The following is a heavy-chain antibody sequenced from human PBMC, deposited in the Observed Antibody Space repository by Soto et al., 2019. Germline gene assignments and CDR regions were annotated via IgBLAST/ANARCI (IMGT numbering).Heavy chain of an antibody. D-gene: IGHD3-10*01. J-gene: IGHJ5*01. CDR3: ARDLVYYYVSGKPGGISFDS. V-gene: IGHV4-59*01. CDR2: IYYSGST. Sequence: SETLSLTCTVSGDSISSYYWSWIRQPPGKGLEWIGYIYYSGSTNYNPSLKSRVTISVDTSKNQFSLKLSSVTAADTAVYYCARDLVYYYVSGKPGGISFDSWGQAILVSLS. CDR1: GDSISSYY.